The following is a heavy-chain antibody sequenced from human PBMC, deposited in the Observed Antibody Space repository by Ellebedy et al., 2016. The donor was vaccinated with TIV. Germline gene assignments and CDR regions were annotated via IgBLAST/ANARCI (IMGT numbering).Heavy chain of an antibody. V-gene: IGHV1-18*01. D-gene: IGHD3-10*01. CDR2: ISAYTGNT. J-gene: IGHJ4*02. Sequence: AASVKVSCKASGYTSSSYGMRWVRQAPGQGLEWMGWISAYTGNTDFAQKFQGRVTMTTDTSTNTAYMELRSLRSDDTAVYYCARDMVQGMVAIYVWFDYWGQGTLVTVSS. CDR3: ARDMVQGMVAIYVWFDY. CDR1: GYTSSSYG.